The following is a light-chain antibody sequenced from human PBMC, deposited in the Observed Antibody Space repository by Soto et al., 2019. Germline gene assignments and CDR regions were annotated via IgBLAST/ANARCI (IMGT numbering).Light chain of an antibody. CDR2: DDS. CDR1: QSISRW. Sequence: DIQMTQSPSTLSASVGDRVTIACRASQSISRWLAWYQQKPGKAPKLLIYDDSNLESGVPSRFTGSGSGTEFTLTISSLQPDDFATYYCQHYKMYSPWTFGQGTKVDIK. J-gene: IGKJ1*01. CDR3: QHYKMYSPWT. V-gene: IGKV1-5*01.